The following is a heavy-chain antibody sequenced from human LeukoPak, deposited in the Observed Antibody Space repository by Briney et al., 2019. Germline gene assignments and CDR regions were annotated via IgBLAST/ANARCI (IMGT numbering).Heavy chain of an antibody. J-gene: IGHJ4*02. D-gene: IGHD4-17*01. Sequence: PGGSLRLSCAASGFTFSSYAMSWVRQAPGKGLEWVSAISGSGGSTYYADSVKGRFTISRDNSKNALYLQMNSLRAEDTAVYYCAKRTTVTYTFDYWGQGTLVTVSS. CDR1: GFTFSSYA. CDR2: ISGSGGST. V-gene: IGHV3-23*01. CDR3: AKRTTVTYTFDY.